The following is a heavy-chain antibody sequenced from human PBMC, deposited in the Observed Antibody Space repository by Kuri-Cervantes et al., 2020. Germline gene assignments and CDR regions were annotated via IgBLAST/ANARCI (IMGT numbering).Heavy chain of an antibody. CDR2: XNPNXGNT. CDR1: XXTFTSYD. CDR3: ARAVATYGEYKRNFDY. J-gene: IGHJ4*02. V-gene: IGHV1-8*01. Sequence: ASVKVXXXASXXTFTSYDINWVRQATXQGLXWMXXXNPNXGNTGYAQKFQXRVTMTXDASTXXXYMXLXSLRSDDTXVYYCARAVATYGEYKRNFDYWGQGTLVTVSS. D-gene: IGHD4-17*01.